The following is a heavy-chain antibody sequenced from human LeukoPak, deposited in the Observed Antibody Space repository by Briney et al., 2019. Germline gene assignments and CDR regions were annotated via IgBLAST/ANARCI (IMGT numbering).Heavy chain of an antibody. Sequence: SVKVSCKASGGTFSSYAISWVRQAPGQGLEWMGGIIPIFGTANYAQKFQGRVTITADESTSTAYMELSSLRSEDTAVYYCARSKAYYYGSGSWFDPWGQGTLVTVSS. J-gene: IGHJ5*02. CDR3: ARSKAYYYGSGSWFDP. V-gene: IGHV1-69*01. D-gene: IGHD3-10*01. CDR1: GGTFSSYA. CDR2: IIPIFGTA.